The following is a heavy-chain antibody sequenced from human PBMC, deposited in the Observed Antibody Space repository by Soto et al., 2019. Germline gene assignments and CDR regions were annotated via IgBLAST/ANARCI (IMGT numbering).Heavy chain of an antibody. J-gene: IGHJ5*02. CDR2: IYSSRTT. Sequence: QVQLQESGPGLVKPSQTLSLTCSVSGGAISSGDYYWNWIRQHPGKGLEWIGYIYSSRTTYYNLSLKSRVTISVDTSKNQFSLKLSSVTAADTAVYYGATSMTVFGTEAWFDPWGPGTLVTVAS. V-gene: IGHV4-31*03. D-gene: IGHD3-3*01. CDR1: GGAISSGDYY. CDR3: ATSMTVFGTEAWFDP.